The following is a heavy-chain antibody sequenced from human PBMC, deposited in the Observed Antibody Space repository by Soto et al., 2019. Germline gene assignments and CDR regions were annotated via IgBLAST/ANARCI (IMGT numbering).Heavy chain of an antibody. CDR3: ARDRVIAVAGGYYYGMDV. J-gene: IGHJ6*02. Sequence: SQTLSLTCAISGGSVSSNSAALNWIRQSPSRGLEWLGRTYYRSKWYNDYAVSVKSRITINPDTSKNQFSLQLNSVTPEDTAVYYCARDRVIAVAGGYYYGMDVWGQGTTVTVSS. CDR2: TYYRSKWYN. D-gene: IGHD6-19*01. V-gene: IGHV6-1*01. CDR1: GGSVSSNSAA.